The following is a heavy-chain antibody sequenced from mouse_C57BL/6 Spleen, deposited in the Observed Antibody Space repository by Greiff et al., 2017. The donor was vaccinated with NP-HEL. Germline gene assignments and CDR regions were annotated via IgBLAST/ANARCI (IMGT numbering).Heavy chain of an antibody. CDR1: GYTFTSYW. D-gene: IGHD1-1*01. V-gene: IGHV1-55*01. J-gene: IGHJ1*03. Sequence: VKLQQPGAELVKPGASVKMSCKASGYTFTSYWITWVKQRPGQGLEWIGDIYPGSGSTNYNEKFKSKATLTVDTSSSTAYMQLSSLTSEDSAVYYCARGGYYGSSSYWYFDVWGTGTTVTVSS. CDR2: IYPGSGST. CDR3: ARGGYYGSSSYWYFDV.